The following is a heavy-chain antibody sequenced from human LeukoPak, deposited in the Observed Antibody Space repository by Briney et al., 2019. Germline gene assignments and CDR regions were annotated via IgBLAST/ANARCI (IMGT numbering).Heavy chain of an antibody. CDR3: ARVVGHGSDGYYAGDLDY. J-gene: IGHJ4*02. CDR1: GGSISSSSYY. D-gene: IGHD3-22*01. V-gene: IGHV4-39*07. CDR2: IYYSGST. Sequence: PSETLSLTCTVSGGSISSSSYYWGWIRQPQGKGMEWIGSIYYSGSTYYNPSLKSRVTISVDTSKNQFSLKLSSVTAADTAVYYCARVVGHGSDGYYAGDLDYWGQGTLVTVSS.